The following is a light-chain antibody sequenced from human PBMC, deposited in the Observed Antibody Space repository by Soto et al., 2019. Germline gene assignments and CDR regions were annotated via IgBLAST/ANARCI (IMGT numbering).Light chain of an antibody. J-gene: IGKJ5*01. CDR3: QQYNIWRSIS. CDR1: ERIYSAY. CDR2: GTS. V-gene: IGKV3-20*01. Sequence: EVVLPQSPGTLSLSRGDRATLSCRASERIYSAYLGWYQQKPGQAPRLLIYGTSSRATGIPDRFSGSGSGTDFTLTISSLQSEDFAVYYCQQYNIWRSISVGQGTRLEIK.